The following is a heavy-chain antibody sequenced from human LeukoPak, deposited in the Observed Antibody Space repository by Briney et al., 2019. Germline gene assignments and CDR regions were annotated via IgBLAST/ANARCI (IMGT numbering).Heavy chain of an antibody. J-gene: IGHJ6*03. V-gene: IGHV4-34*01. D-gene: IGHD3-22*01. CDR3: ARLATYYYDSSGYYPTRGSYYMDV. Sequence: PSETLSLTCAVYGGSFSGYYWSWIRQPPGKGLEWIGEINHSGSTNYNPSLKSRVTISVDTSKNQFSLKLSSVTAADTAVYYCARLATYYYDSSGYYPTRGSYYMDVWGKGTTVTVSS. CDR2: INHSGST. CDR1: GGSFSGYY.